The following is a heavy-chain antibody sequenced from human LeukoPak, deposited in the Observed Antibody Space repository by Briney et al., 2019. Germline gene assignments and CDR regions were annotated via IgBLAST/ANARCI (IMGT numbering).Heavy chain of an antibody. CDR1: GFTFSIYS. CDR3: ASSYCSGAYCYAFDY. Sequence: GGSLRLSCVTSGFTFSIYSMNWVRQAPGKGLEWVSCISKNSIYIDYGGSVKGRFTISRDNAKNSLYLQMNSLRAEDTAVYYCASSYCSGAYCYAFDYWGQGTLVTVSS. CDR2: ISKNSIYI. J-gene: IGHJ4*02. V-gene: IGHV3-21*04. D-gene: IGHD2-15*01.